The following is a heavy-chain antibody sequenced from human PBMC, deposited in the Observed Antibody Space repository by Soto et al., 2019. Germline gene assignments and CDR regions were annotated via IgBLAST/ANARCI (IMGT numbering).Heavy chain of an antibody. CDR2: ISNSFSDGNT. J-gene: IGHJ4*02. CDR1: GFTFGNFA. V-gene: IGHV3-23*01. Sequence: GGSLRLSCAASGFTFGNFAMDWFRQGAVKGLEWGSAISNSFSDGNTHYADSVKGRFTISRDNDKNTVFLEIDSLRAEDTAVYYCAKVFSPEGGNYFDHWGPGTLVTSPQ. CDR3: AKVFSPEGGNYFDH.